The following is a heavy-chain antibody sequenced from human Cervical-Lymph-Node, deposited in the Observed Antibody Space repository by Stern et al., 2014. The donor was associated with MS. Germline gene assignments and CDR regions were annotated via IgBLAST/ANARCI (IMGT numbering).Heavy chain of an antibody. D-gene: IGHD3-16*01. CDR1: GYSFSNFW. CDR3: AKTLSGGSRYFDL. Sequence: EVQLVQSGAEVKKPGESLKISCKGSGYSFSNFWIGWVRQMPGKGLEWMGIIYPGDSDTKYSPSFQGQVTLSADKSISTPFLQWSSLKASDTAIYYCAKTLSGGSRYFDLWGRGTLVTVSS. V-gene: IGHV5-51*03. J-gene: IGHJ2*01. CDR2: IYPGDSDT.